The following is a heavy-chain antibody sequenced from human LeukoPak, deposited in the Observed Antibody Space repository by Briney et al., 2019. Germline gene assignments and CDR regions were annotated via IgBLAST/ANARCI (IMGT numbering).Heavy chain of an antibody. CDR1: GGSTSGYR. Sequence: HPSETLSLTCTVSGGSTSGYRWTWIRQPPGKGLEWIGYIYNSGSTTYNPSLKSRVTMSVDTSKNQFSLNLNSVTAADTAVYYCASSRDYELYYMDVWGKGTTVTVSS. CDR3: ASSRDYELYYMDV. D-gene: IGHD4-17*01. V-gene: IGHV4-59*12. J-gene: IGHJ6*03. CDR2: IYNSGST.